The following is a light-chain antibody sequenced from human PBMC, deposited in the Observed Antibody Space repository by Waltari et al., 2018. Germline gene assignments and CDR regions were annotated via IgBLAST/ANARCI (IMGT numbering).Light chain of an antibody. V-gene: IGLV7-46*01. J-gene: IGLJ2*01. CDR2: DTN. CDR3: LLTYSGAVV. Sequence: QAVVTQEPSLTVSPGGTVTLTCGSSAGAVTRSHYPSWFQQKSGQAPRRLIFDTNSKDSSTPARVSGSLPGARAALTLSGAQREDEAEYFCLLTYSGAVVFGGGTKLTVL. CDR1: AGAVTRSHY.